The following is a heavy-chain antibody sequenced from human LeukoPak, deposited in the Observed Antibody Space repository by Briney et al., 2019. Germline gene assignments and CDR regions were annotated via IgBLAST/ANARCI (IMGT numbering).Heavy chain of an antibody. D-gene: IGHD6-19*01. V-gene: IGHV4-59*01. CDR1: GGSMSSYY. Sequence: SETLSLTCTVSGGSMSSYYWSWIRQPPGKGLEWIGNIYDSGSTNYNPSLKSRVTISVDTSKNQFSLKLSSVTAADTAVYYCARLGRYSSGWYDWYFDLWGRGTLVTVPS. J-gene: IGHJ2*01. CDR2: IYDSGST. CDR3: ARLGRYSSGWYDWYFDL.